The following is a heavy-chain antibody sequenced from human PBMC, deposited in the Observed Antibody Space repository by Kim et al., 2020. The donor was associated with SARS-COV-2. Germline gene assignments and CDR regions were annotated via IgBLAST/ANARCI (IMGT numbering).Heavy chain of an antibody. CDR3: ARGLDYYGSGSYYNPYYYYGMDV. CDR2: ISYDGSNK. J-gene: IGHJ6*02. V-gene: IGHV3-33*05. D-gene: IGHD3-10*01. Sequence: GGSLRLSCAASGFTFSSYGMHWVRQAPGKGLEWVAVISYDGSNKYYADSVKGRFTISRDNSKNTLYLQMNSLRAEDTAVYYCARGLDYYGSGSYYNPYYYYGMDVWGQGTTVTVSS. CDR1: GFTFSSYG.